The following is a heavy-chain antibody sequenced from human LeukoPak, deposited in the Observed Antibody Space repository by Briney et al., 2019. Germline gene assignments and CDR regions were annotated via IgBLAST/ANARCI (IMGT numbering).Heavy chain of an antibody. CDR3: ARIFTYSGSYYSEY. V-gene: IGHV4-59*01. CDR2: TYYSGNT. D-gene: IGHD3-22*01. J-gene: IGHJ4*02. Sequence: PETLSLTCTVSGGFISRSYWSWIRQPPGKGLEWIGYTYYSGNTNYKPSLKSRVTISVDTSKNQFSLKLTSVSAADTAVYYCARIFTYSGSYYSEYWGQGTLVTVSS. CDR1: GGFISRSY.